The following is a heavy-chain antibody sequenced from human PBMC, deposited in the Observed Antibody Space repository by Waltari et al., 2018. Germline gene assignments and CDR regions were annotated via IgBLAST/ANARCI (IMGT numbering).Heavy chain of an antibody. D-gene: IGHD3-10*01. J-gene: IGHJ4*02. Sequence: LRLRESAPGLVRPSGTLSLTCTVSGGPISSRISSWGWIRQPPGKGLEWIGSAYHNGNTYYNPSLKSRVTILVDMSKNQFSLELSSVTAADTAVYYCARHGGQGSGSQSDYWGQGSLVTISS. CDR2: AYHNGNT. CDR1: GGPISSRISS. V-gene: IGHV4-39*01. CDR3: ARHGGQGSGSQSDY.